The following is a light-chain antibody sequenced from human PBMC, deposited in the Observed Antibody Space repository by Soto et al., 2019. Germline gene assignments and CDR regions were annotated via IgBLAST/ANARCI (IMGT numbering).Light chain of an antibody. CDR1: QSVSSSY. V-gene: IGKV3-20*01. J-gene: IGKJ1*01. Sequence: EIVLTQSPGTLSLSPGERATLSCRASQSVSSSYSAWYQQKPGQAARLLIYDATSRATGHPDRFSGSGSGTDFTLTISRLEPEDFAVSYCQEYGSSPKTFGQGTKVEIK. CDR3: QEYGSSPKT. CDR2: DAT.